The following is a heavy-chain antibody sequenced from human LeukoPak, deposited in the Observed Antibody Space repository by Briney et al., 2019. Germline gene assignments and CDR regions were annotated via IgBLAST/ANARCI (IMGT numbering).Heavy chain of an antibody. J-gene: IGHJ3*02. CDR1: GGTFSNDG. CDR2: IILILGIA. D-gene: IGHD1-26*01. Sequence: SVKVSCKASGGTFSNDGINWVRQAPGQGLEWMGRIILILGIANYAQNFQGRVTITADKSMSTAYMELSRLRSDDTAVYYCARGAEVGATTNDAFDIWGQGTMVTVSS. CDR3: ARGAEVGATTNDAFDI. V-gene: IGHV1-69*04.